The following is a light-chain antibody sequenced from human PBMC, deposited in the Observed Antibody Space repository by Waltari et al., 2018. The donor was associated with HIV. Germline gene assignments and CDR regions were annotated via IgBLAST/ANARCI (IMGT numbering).Light chain of an antibody. CDR1: QTVNTW. J-gene: IGKJ1*01. Sequence: DIQMAQSPSNLSASVGDRVTITCRASQTVNTWLAWYQQKPGGAPQLLIYKASILENGVPSRFSGSGSGTDFTLTIGRLQPDDVGFYYCQQYSSFWTFGQGTKVQVK. CDR3: QQYSSFWT. CDR2: KAS. V-gene: IGKV1-5*03.